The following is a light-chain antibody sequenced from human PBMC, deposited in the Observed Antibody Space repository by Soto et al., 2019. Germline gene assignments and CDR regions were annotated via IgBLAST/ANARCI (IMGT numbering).Light chain of an antibody. CDR1: QSISSY. V-gene: IGKV1-39*01. CDR2: AAS. CDR3: QQSYSTPPVT. Sequence: DIQMTQSPSSLSASVGDRVTITCRASQSISSYLNWNQQKPGKAPKLLIYAASSLQSGGPSRLSGGRAETDFALTISTLQPEDIATYYCQQSYSTPPVTFGQGTRLEIK. J-gene: IGKJ5*01.